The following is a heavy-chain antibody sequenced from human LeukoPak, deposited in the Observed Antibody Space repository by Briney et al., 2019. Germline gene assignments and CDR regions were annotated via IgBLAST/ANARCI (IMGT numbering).Heavy chain of an antibody. Sequence: ASVKVSCKASGYTFTSYGISWVRQAPGQGLEWMGWISAYNGNTNYAQKLQGRVTMTTDTSTSTAYMELRSLRSDDTAVYYCARAPRYALNDAFDIWGQGTMVTVSS. CDR1: GYTFTSYG. J-gene: IGHJ3*02. CDR2: ISAYNGNT. V-gene: IGHV1-18*01. CDR3: ARAPRYALNDAFDI. D-gene: IGHD5-12*01.